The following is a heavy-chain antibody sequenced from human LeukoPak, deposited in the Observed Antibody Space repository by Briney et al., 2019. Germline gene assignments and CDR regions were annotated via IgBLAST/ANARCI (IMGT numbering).Heavy chain of an antibody. CDR2: IYGSDDKT. D-gene: IGHD2-15*01. CDR3: AKTQGYYDA. CDR1: GFTFSNYA. V-gene: IGHV3-23*01. Sequence: GGSLRLSCAASGFTFSNYAMSWVRQAPGKGLELVSGIYGSDDKTVYGDAVKGRFTISRDNSKNTLYLQMNSLRADDTAVYYCAKTQGYYDAWGQGALVTVSS. J-gene: IGHJ5*02.